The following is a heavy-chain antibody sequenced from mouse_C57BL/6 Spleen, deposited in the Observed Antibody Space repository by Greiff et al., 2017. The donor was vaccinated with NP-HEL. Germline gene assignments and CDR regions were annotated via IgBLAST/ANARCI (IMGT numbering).Heavy chain of an antibody. CDR1: GYSFTGYF. CDR3: ARALTTVVTHYAMDY. Sequence: VQLQQSGPELVKPGDSVKISCKASGYSFTGYFMNWVMQSHGKSLEWIGRINPYNGDTFYNQKFKGKATLTVDKSSSTAHMELRSLTSEDSAVYYCARALTTVVTHYAMDYWGQGNSVTVSS. CDR2: INPYNGDT. D-gene: IGHD1-1*01. V-gene: IGHV1-20*01. J-gene: IGHJ4*01.